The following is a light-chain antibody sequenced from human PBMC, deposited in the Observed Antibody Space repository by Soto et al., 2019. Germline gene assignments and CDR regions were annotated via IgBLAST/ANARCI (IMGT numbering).Light chain of an antibody. CDR3: QQRSGHHPFT. CDR2: DAS. CDR1: QGIRND. Sequence: AIQLTQSPSSLSASIGDSVAVTCRASQGIRNDLAWYQQRPGRPPKLLIYDASTLERGVPSRFSGSGSGTDFTLTLRSLQPEDFATYYCQQRSGHHPFTFGGGTRAEI. J-gene: IGKJ4*01. V-gene: IGKV1-13*02.